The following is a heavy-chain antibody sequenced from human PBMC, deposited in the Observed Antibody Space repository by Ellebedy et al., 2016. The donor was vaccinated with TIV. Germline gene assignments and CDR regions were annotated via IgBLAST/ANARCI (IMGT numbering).Heavy chain of an antibody. CDR1: GDSISSGDYY. D-gene: IGHD3-3*01. CDR2: TYDSGRT. J-gene: IGHJ4*02. CDR3: ARLTSGYYANFDY. V-gene: IGHV4-31*03. Sequence: SETLSLXXTVFGDSISSGDYYWNWIRQRPGKGLEWMGYTYDSGRTYTNPSLQSRLSISVDTSQNQFSLKLSSVTAADTAVYYCARLTSGYYANFDYWGQGTLVTVSS.